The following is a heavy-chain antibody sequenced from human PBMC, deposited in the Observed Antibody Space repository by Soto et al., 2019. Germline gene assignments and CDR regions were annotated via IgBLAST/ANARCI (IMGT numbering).Heavy chain of an antibody. J-gene: IGHJ4*02. Sequence: GXSVKVSCLASGYPFTSYGIIWVRQAPGQGLEWMGWISAYNGNTNYAQKLQGRVTMTTDTSTSTAYMELRSLRPDDTDVYYCAREWELSEWGQGTLVTVSS. CDR1: GYPFTSYG. D-gene: IGHD1-26*01. CDR2: ISAYNGNT. CDR3: AREWELSE. V-gene: IGHV1-18*01.